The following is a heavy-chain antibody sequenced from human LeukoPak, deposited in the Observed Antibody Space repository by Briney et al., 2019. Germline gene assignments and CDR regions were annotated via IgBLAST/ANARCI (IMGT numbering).Heavy chain of an antibody. V-gene: IGHV3-7*03. CDR2: IKEDGSEK. J-gene: IGHJ3*02. D-gene: IGHD3-22*01. Sequence: PRGSLTLSCVASGVTFSSSWMSWVRQAPGKGLEWVANIKEDGSEKYYVDSVKGRFTISRDNAKKSLYLHMNSLRAEDTAVYYCAREEGWNYYDTSGSYGVLYASDIWGQGTMVTVSS. CDR3: AREEGWNYYDTSGSYGVLYASDI. CDR1: GVTFSSSW.